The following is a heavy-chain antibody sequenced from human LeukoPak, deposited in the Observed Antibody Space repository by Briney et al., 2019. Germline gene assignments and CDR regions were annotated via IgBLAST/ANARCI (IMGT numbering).Heavy chain of an antibody. CDR3: ARWFGESFDY. CDR1: GFTFSSYS. Sequence: GGSLRLSCAASGFTFSSYSMNWVRQAPGKELEWVSYISGSGSTKYCPDSVKGRFTISRDNAKKSLHLQMNSLRAEDTAVYYCARWFGESFDYWGQGTLVTVSS. D-gene: IGHD3-10*01. V-gene: IGHV3-48*01. J-gene: IGHJ4*02. CDR2: ISGSGSTK.